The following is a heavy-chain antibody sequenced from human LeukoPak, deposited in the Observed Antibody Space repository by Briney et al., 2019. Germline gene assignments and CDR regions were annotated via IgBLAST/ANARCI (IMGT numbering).Heavy chain of an antibody. CDR3: AKGDMITFGGVIVVDAFDI. CDR1: GFTFSSYS. D-gene: IGHD3-16*02. Sequence: KPGGSLRLSCAASGFTFSSYSMNWVRQAPGKGLEWVSSISSSSSYIYYADSVKGRFTISRDNAKNSLYLQMNSLRAEDTAVYYCAKGDMITFGGVIVVDAFDIWGQGTMVTVSS. J-gene: IGHJ3*02. V-gene: IGHV3-21*04. CDR2: ISSSSSYI.